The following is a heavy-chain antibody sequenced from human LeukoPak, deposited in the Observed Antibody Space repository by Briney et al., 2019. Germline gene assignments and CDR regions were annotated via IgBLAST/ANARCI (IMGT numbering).Heavy chain of an antibody. Sequence: GGSLRLSCAASGFTFSNYVMSWVRQSPGKGLEWVSTISGSGGSTYYADSVKGRFTISRDNSKNTLYLQMNSLRAEDTAVYYCAKEGGITMVRGASRDYWGQGTLVTVSS. CDR1: GFTFSNYV. CDR3: AKEGGITMVRGASRDY. CDR2: ISGSGGST. J-gene: IGHJ4*02. V-gene: IGHV3-23*01. D-gene: IGHD3-10*01.